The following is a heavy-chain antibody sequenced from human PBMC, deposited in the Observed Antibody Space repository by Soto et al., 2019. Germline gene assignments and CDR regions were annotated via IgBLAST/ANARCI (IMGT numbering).Heavy chain of an antibody. CDR1: GFTFSSYS. J-gene: IGHJ4*02. CDR2: IFASSTTI. V-gene: IGHV3-48*04. CDR3: ARDKDWAFDY. Sequence: EVQLVESGGGLVQPGGSLRLSCVASGFTFSSYSMVWVRQAPGKGLEWIAYIFASSTTIHYADSVKGRFTVSRDNTQNSLFLLMNNLRAEDTAIYYCARDKDWAFDYWGQGTQVIVSS. D-gene: IGHD3-9*01.